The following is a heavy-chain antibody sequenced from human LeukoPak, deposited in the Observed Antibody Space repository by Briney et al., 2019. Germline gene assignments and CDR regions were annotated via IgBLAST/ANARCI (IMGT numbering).Heavy chain of an antibody. J-gene: IGHJ4*02. CDR2: ISSSSSTV. CDR3: ARAGSDYYDSSGLHCGY. V-gene: IGHV3-48*01. CDR1: GFTFSSYS. D-gene: IGHD3-22*01. Sequence: GGSLRLSCAASGFTFSSYSMNWVRQAPGKGLEWVSYISSSSSTVYYADSVKGRFTISRDNAKNSLYLQMNSLRAEDTAVYYCARAGSDYYDSSGLHCGYWGQGTLVTVSS.